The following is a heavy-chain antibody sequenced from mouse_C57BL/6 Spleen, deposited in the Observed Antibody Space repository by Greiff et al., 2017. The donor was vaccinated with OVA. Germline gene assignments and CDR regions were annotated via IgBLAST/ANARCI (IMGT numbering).Heavy chain of an antibody. Sequence: EVQLQQSGPELVKPGASVKISCKASGYTFTDYYMNWVKQSHGKSLEWIGDINPNNGGTSYNQKFKGKATLTVDKSSSTADMELRSLTSEDSAVDYWARMEYDYAMDYWGQGTSVTVSS. J-gene: IGHJ4*01. CDR1: GYTFTDYY. CDR3: ARMEYDYAMDY. D-gene: IGHD5-1*01. CDR2: INPNNGGT. V-gene: IGHV1-26*01.